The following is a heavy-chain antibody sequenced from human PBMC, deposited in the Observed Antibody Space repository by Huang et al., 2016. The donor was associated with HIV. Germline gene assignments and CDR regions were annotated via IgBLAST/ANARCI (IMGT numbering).Heavy chain of an antibody. CDR1: GGSRSSGNYY. Sequence: QVRLRESGPGLVKPSQTLSLTCTVSGGSRSSGNYYWTWIRQPAGKGLEWIGHIDPSGITNYSPSLKSRVSISLDTSKNQFSLRLRSVTAADTAVYYCARSYAGTIWDSGRDYFDYWGQGILVTVSS. J-gene: IGHJ4*02. CDR2: IDPSGIT. CDR3: ARSYAGTIWDSGRDYFDY. V-gene: IGHV4-61*09. D-gene: IGHD1-26*01.